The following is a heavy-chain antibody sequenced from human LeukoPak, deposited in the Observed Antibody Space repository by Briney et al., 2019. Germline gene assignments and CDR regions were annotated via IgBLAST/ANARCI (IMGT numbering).Heavy chain of an antibody. J-gene: IGHJ4*02. V-gene: IGHV3-7*01. CDR1: GFTFSSYW. CDR2: VKQDVNEK. CDR3: ARTAGGYSSSSPLLDY. D-gene: IGHD6-6*01. Sequence: QPGGSLRLSCAASGFTFSSYWMSWVRQAPGKGPEWVASVKQDVNEKYYVDSVKGRFTISRDNAKNSLYLQMSSLRAEDTAVYYCARTAGGYSSSSPLLDYWGQGTLVTVSS.